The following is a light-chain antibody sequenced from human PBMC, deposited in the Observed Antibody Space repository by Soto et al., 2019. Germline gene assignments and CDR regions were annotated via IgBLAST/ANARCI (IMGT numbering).Light chain of an antibody. J-gene: IGKJ3*01. Sequence: AIQMTQSPSSLSASVGDRVTITCRPSQGIRNDLAWYQQKPGKAPNLLIYGAFTLQSGVQSRFSGSRSGTDFTLTISSLQPEDFATYYCLQDYDYPFTFGPGTKVDIK. CDR2: GAF. CDR3: LQDYDYPFT. CDR1: QGIRND. V-gene: IGKV1-6*01.